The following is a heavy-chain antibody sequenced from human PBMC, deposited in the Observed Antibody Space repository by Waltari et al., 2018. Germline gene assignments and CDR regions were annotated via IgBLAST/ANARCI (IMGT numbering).Heavy chain of an antibody. CDR2: ISGSGGRT. J-gene: IGHJ4*02. D-gene: IGHD2-21*02. Sequence: EVQLVESGGDLVQPGGSLRLSCATSGFTFTSNAMSWVRQAPGKGLEWVAAISGSGGRTYYADSVKGRFTISRDKSKNTMYMQMNSLRAEDTAVYYCAKDPYGGNSGNYLDYWGQGTLVTVSS. CDR3: AKDPYGGNSGNYLDY. CDR1: GFTFTSNA. V-gene: IGHV3-23*04.